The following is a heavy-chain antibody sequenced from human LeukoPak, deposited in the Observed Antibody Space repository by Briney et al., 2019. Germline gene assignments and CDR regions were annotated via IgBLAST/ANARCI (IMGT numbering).Heavy chain of an antibody. CDR2: FDPEDGET. J-gene: IGHJ3*02. CDR3: ATKASPDAFDM. V-gene: IGHV1-24*01. Sequence: GASVKVSCKVSGYTLTELSMHWVRQAPGKGLEWMGGFDPEDGETTHAQKFQGRVTLTEDTSTDTAYMELSSLRSEDTAVYYCATKASPDAFDMWGQGTMVTVSS. D-gene: IGHD6-6*01. CDR1: GYTLTELS.